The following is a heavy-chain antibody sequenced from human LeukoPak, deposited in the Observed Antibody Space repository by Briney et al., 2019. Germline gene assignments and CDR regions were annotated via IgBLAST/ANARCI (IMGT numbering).Heavy chain of an antibody. CDR1: GFTFSDYY. V-gene: IGHV3-11*05. Sequence: GGSLRLSCAASGFTFSDYYMSWIRQAPGKGLEWVSYISSSSSYTNYADSVRGRFTISRDNAKNSLYLQMNSLRAEDTAVYYCARDRAQYYYGSGSYRPYYYYGMDVWGQGTTVTVSS. CDR2: ISSSSSYT. J-gene: IGHJ6*02. D-gene: IGHD3-10*01. CDR3: ARDRAQYYYGSGSYRPYYYYGMDV.